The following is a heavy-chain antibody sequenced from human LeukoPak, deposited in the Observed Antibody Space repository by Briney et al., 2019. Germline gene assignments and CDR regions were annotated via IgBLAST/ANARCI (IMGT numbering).Heavy chain of an antibody. Sequence: GGSLRLSCAASGFTFSSYWMSWVRQAPGKGLEWVANIKQDGNKEYYVGSVKGRFTISRDNAKNSLYLQMNSLRVEDTAVYYCARDGTVTDNWGQGTLVTVSS. V-gene: IGHV3-7*01. CDR2: IKQDGNKE. D-gene: IGHD4-17*01. CDR1: GFTFSSYW. CDR3: ARDGTVTDN. J-gene: IGHJ4*02.